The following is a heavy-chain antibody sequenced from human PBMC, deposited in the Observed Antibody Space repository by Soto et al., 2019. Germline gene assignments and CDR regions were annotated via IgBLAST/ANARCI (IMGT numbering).Heavy chain of an antibody. D-gene: IGHD5-12*01. CDR3: AREVSQYSGYDFAC. J-gene: IGHJ4*02. Sequence: EVQLVESGGGLVKPGGSLRLSCAASGFTFSSYSMNWVRQAPGKGLEWVSSISSSSSYIYYADSVRGRFTISKDNAKNSLYLQMNSLRAEDPAVYYCAREVSQYSGYDFACWGQGTLVTVSS. CDR1: GFTFSSYS. V-gene: IGHV3-21*01. CDR2: ISSSSSYI.